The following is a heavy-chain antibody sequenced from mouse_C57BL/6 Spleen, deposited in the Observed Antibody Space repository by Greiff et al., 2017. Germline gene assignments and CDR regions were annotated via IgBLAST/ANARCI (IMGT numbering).Heavy chain of an antibody. V-gene: IGHV14-3*01. CDR2: IDPANGNT. CDR1: GFNIKNTY. D-gene: IGHD1-1*01. J-gene: IGHJ2*01. Sequence: EVQLQQSVAELVRPGASVKLSCTASGFNIKNTYMHWVKQRPEQGLEWIGRIDPANGNTKYAPKFQGKATITADTSSNTAYLQLSSLTSEDTAIYYCALITTVVATDFDYWGQGTTLTVSS. CDR3: ALITTVVATDFDY.